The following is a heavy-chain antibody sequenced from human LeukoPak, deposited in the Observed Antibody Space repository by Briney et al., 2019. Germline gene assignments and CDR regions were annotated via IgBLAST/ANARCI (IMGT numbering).Heavy chain of an antibody. CDR2: ISSSSSTI. V-gene: IGHV3-48*01. D-gene: IGHD6-13*01. CDR3: AKSGGAAAYYWYFDL. Sequence: PGGSLRLSCAASGFTFSSYSMNWVRQAPGKGLEWVSYISSSSSTIYYADSVKGRFTISRDNAKNTLYLQMNSLRADDTAVYYCAKSGGAAAYYWYFDLWGRGTLVTVSS. CDR1: GFTFSSYS. J-gene: IGHJ2*01.